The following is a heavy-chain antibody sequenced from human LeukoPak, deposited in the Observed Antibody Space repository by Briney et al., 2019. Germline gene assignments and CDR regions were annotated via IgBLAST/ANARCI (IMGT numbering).Heavy chain of an antibody. CDR3: ARPGWYCTNGVCYDY. Sequence: SETLSLTCTVSGGSIRSSYYYWGWIRQPPGKGLEWIGSIYDSGSTYYNPSLKSRVTISVDTSKNQFSLKLSSVTAADTAVYYCARPGWYCTNGVCYDYWGQGTLVTVSS. D-gene: IGHD2-8*01. J-gene: IGHJ4*02. CDR1: GGSIRSSYYY. V-gene: IGHV4-39*01. CDR2: IYDSGST.